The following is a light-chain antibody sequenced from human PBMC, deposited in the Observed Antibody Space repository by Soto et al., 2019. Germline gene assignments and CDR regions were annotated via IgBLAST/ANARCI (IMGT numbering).Light chain of an antibody. Sequence: QSALTQPPSASGSPGQSVTISCTGTSSDVGGYNYVSWYQQHPGKAPKLMIYEVSKRPSGVSDRFSGSRSGNTASLTISGLQAEDESDYYCISYTSSSTWVFGGGTQLTVL. CDR1: SSDVGGYNY. J-gene: IGLJ3*02. V-gene: IGLV2-14*01. CDR3: ISYTSSSTWV. CDR2: EVS.